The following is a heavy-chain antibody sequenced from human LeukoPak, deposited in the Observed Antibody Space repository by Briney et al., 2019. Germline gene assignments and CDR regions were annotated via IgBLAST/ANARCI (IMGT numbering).Heavy chain of an antibody. CDR1: GGSISSSSYY. CDR3: ARGGYYGSGNDFRFDP. J-gene: IGHJ5*02. V-gene: IGHV4-61*01. D-gene: IGHD3-10*01. Sequence: SETLSLTCTVSGGSISSSSYYWSWIRQPPGKGLECIRYIHYTGSTNYNPSLKSRVTISVDTSKNQFSLKLSSVTAADTAIYYCARGGYYGSGNDFRFDPWGQGTLVTVSS. CDR2: IHYTGST.